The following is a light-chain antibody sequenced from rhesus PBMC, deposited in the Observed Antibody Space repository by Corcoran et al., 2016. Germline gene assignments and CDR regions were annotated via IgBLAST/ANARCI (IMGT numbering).Light chain of an antibody. Sequence: DIQLTQSPSSLSASVGDRVTITCRASQGISSYLAWYQQKPGKAPKLLIYDASNLQSGVPSRFRGSGYGTDFTLTISSLQPEDFAVYYCQQRNSYPLTFGGGTKVELQ. CDR1: QGISSY. J-gene: IGKJ4*01. V-gene: IGKV1-38*01. CDR3: QQRNSYPLT. CDR2: DAS.